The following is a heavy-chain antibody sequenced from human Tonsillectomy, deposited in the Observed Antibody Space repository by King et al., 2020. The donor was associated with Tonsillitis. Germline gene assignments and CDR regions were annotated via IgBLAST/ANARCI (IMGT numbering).Heavy chain of an antibody. J-gene: IGHJ4*02. Sequence: QLVQSGAEVKKPGESLKISCKGSGYSFTSYWIGWVRQMPGKGLECMGIIYPGDSDTRYRPSFQGQVTISADKSLRTAYLQWSSLKASDTAMYYCARLHTQYSSSQDFGYWGQGTLVTVSS. CDR3: ARLHTQYSSSQDFGY. CDR2: IYPGDSDT. V-gene: IGHV5-51*01. D-gene: IGHD6-6*01. CDR1: GYSFTSYW.